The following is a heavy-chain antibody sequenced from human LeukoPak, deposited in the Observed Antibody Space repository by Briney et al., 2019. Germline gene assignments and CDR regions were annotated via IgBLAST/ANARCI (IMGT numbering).Heavy chain of an antibody. J-gene: IGHJ4*02. CDR2: IYYSGST. V-gene: IGHV4-59*12. D-gene: IGHD2-21*01. Sequence: PSETLSLTCTVSGGSISSYYWSWIRQPPGKGLEWIGYIYYSGSTNYNPSLKSRVTISVDTSKNQFSLKLSSVTAADTAVYYCAGDQFTAYDYWGQGTLVTVSS. CDR3: AGDQFTAYDY. CDR1: GGSISSYY.